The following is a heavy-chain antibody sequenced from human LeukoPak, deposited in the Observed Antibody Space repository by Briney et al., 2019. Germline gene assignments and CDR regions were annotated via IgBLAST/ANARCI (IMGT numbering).Heavy chain of an antibody. Sequence: GGSLRLSCAASGFTFSTYAMSWVRQAPGKGLDWVSEISESGGSTYYADSVKGRFTISRDNSKNTLYLQMSSLRAEDTAIYYCAKGGYSGYDYVDYWGQGTLVTVSS. CDR2: ISESGGST. J-gene: IGHJ4*02. D-gene: IGHD5-12*01. CDR3: AKGGYSGYDYVDY. V-gene: IGHV3-23*01. CDR1: GFTFSTYA.